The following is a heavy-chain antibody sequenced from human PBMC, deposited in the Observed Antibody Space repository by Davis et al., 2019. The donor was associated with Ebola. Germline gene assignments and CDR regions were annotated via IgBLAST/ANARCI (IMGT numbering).Heavy chain of an antibody. CDR2: INGDGTTI. CDR3: TRAGQYRFDY. CDR1: GFTFSSYS. Sequence: HTGGSLRLSCAASGFTFSSYSMNWVRQDPGKGLLWVSRINGDGTTINYEDSVKGRFTISRDNAKNTLYLQMNSLRAEDTAVYYCTRAGQYRFDYWGQGTLVTVSS. J-gene: IGHJ4*02. V-gene: IGHV3-74*01. D-gene: IGHD3-16*02.